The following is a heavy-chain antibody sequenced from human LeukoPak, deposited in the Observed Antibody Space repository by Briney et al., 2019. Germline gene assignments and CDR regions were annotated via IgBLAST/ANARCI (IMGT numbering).Heavy chain of an antibody. CDR2: IYSGGST. D-gene: IGHD2-21*01. CDR1: GFTVSSNY. CDR3: ATEPAYCGGDCYDY. J-gene: IGHJ4*02. Sequence: GGSLRLSCAASGFTVSSNYMSWVRQAPGKGLEWVSVIYSGGSTYYADSVKGRFTISRDNSKNTLYLQMNSLRAEDTAMYYCATEPAYCGGDCYDYWGQGTLVTVSS. V-gene: IGHV3-53*01.